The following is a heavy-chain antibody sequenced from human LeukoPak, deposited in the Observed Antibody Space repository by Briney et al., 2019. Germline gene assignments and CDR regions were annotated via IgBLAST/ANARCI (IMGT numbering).Heavy chain of an antibody. V-gene: IGHV3-74*01. CDR1: GFTFSSYW. CDR3: ARSRGQYYDSSGYYGSDS. CDR2: INSVGSST. J-gene: IGHJ4*02. D-gene: IGHD3-22*01. Sequence: GGSLRLSCAASGFTFSSYWMHWVRQAPGKGLVWVSRINSVGSSTSYADSVKGRFTISRDNAKNSLYLQMNSLRAEDTALYYCARSRGQYYDSSGYYGSDSWGQGTLVTVSS.